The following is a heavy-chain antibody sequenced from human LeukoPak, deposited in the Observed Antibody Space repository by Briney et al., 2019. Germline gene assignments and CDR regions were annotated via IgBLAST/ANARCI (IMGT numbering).Heavy chain of an antibody. D-gene: IGHD3-9*01. CDR1: GFTFSSYV. CDR3: ARGLTATGSLFDP. CDR2: ISYDGSNK. Sequence: PGGSLRLSRAASGFTFSSYVMHWVRLAPGKGLEWVALISYDGSNKYYADSVKGRFTISRDNPKNTLFLQMNSLRAEDSAVYYCARGLTATGSLFDPWGQGTLVTVSS. J-gene: IGHJ5*02. V-gene: IGHV3-30-3*01.